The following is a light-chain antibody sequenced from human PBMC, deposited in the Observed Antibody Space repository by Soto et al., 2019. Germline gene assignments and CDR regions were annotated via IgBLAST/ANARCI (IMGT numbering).Light chain of an antibody. J-gene: IGLJ1*01. CDR3: NSYATGNTRV. Sequence: ALTQPASVSGPPGQSITISCTGSSSDIGDYDYVSWYQQHPGKAPKVLISEVSNRPSGVSNRFSGSKSGNTASLTISGLQAEDEADYYCNSYATGNTRVFGTGTKVTVL. CDR2: EVS. V-gene: IGLV2-14*01. CDR1: SSDIGDYDY.